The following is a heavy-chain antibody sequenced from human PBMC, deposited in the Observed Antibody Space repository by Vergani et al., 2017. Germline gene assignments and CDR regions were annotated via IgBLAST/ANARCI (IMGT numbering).Heavy chain of an antibody. D-gene: IGHD6-19*01. CDR1: GGSFIGYY. Sequence: QVQLQQWGAGLLKPSETLSLTCAVYGGSFIGYYWSWIRQPPGKWLEWIGEINHSGSTNYNPSLKSRVTISVDTSKNQFSLKLSSVTAADTAVYYCARGSGWYYYYGMDVWGQGTTVTVSS. J-gene: IGHJ6*02. V-gene: IGHV4-34*01. CDR3: ARGSGWYYYYGMDV. CDR2: INHSGST.